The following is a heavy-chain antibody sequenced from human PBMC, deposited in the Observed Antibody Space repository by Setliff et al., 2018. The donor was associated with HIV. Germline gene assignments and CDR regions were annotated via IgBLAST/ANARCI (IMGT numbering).Heavy chain of an antibody. CDR2: IYYTGFA. CDR1: GDSMSSGSYF. J-gene: IGHJ4*02. Sequence: SEALSLTCSVSGDSMSSGSYFWGWIRQTPGKGLEWIGNIYYTGFAYYNPSLKSRVTISLDTSKTHFYLNLTSVTDADTAVYFCAREGRGDPAVATTRVDYWGQGKLVTVSS. V-gene: IGHV4-39*02. D-gene: IGHD5-12*01. CDR3: AREGRGDPAVATTRVDY.